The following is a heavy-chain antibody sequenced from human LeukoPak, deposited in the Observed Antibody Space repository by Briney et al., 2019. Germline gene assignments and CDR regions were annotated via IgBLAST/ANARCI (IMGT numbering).Heavy chain of an antibody. CDR3: AKAGGRREQGDNYFDY. CDR1: GGSVSSYV. Sequence: SVKVSCKAPGGSVSSYVISWFRQAPGQGLEWMGGILPIFGTAIYAQSFQGRLTITAYESTNTAYMELSSLRFEDTAVYYCAKAGGRREQGDNYFDYWSQGTLVTVSS. V-gene: IGHV1-69*13. D-gene: IGHD1-26*01. J-gene: IGHJ4*02. CDR2: ILPIFGTA.